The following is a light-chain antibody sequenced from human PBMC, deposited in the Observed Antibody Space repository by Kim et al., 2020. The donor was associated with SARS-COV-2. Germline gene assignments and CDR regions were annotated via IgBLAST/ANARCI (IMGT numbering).Light chain of an antibody. V-gene: IGLV1-44*01. J-gene: IGLJ2*01. CDR2: SDS. CDR1: NSNIGSNS. CDR3: AAWDDSLTGHVV. Sequence: QRVTISCSGSNSNIGSNSVNWYQQLPRTAPKLLLYSDSQRPSGVPDRFSGSRSGTSASLAISGLQSEDEADYYCAAWDDSLTGHVVFGGGTQLTVL.